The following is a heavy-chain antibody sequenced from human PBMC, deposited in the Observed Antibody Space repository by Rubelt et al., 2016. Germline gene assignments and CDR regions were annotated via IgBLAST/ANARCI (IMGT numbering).Heavy chain of an antibody. V-gene: IGHV4-34*01. Sequence: QVQLQQWGAGLLKPSETLSLTCAVYGGSFSGYYWSWIRQPPGKGLEWIGEINHRGSTNYNPSLKSRVTGSVDTAKNHISLKLSSGTAADTAVYYGARGLARAAATPRRLWFDPWGQGTLVTVSS. CDR2: INHRGST. D-gene: IGHD6-13*01. CDR3: ARGLARAAATPRRLWFDP. CDR1: GGSFSGYY. J-gene: IGHJ5*02.